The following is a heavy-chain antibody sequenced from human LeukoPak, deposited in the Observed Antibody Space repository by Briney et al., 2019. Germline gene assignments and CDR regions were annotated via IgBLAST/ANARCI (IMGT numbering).Heavy chain of an antibody. V-gene: IGHV3-74*01. CDR1: GFTFSNYW. J-gene: IGHJ4*02. D-gene: IGHD1-26*01. Sequence: GGSLRLSCAASGFTFSNYWMHWVRQAPGKGLVWVSRINSDGSSTSYADSVKGRFTISRDNAKNTLYLQMNSLRAEDTAVYYCARDWGSGSYYGLIDNWGQGTLVTVSS. CDR2: INSDGSST. CDR3: ARDWGSGSYYGLIDN.